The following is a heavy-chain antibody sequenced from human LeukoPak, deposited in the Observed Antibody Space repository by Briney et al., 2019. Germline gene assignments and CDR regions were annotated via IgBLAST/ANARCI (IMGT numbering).Heavy chain of an antibody. D-gene: IGHD3-3*01. Sequence: GGSLRLSCAASGFTFSSYAMSWVRQAPGKGLEWVSATSGSGGTTYYADSVKGRFTISRDTSDNTLFLQMNSLRADDTAVYYCAKSREYYDVLSAFDSWGQGTLVTVSS. J-gene: IGHJ4*02. CDR3: AKSREYYDVLSAFDS. CDR2: TSGSGGTT. V-gene: IGHV3-23*01. CDR1: GFTFSSYA.